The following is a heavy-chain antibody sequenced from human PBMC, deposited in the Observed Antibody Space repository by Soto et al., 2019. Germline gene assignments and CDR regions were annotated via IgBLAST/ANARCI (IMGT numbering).Heavy chain of an antibody. Sequence: PGGSLRLSCAASGFTFSIYAMSWVRQAPGEGLEWVSTVSGDGGSTHYAASVKGRFTISRDNSKNTLYLQMNSLRAEDTAVYYCAKHYYDILTGYQYWGQGTLVTVSS. CDR1: GFTFSIYA. J-gene: IGHJ4*02. CDR3: AKHYYDILTGYQY. V-gene: IGHV3-23*01. CDR2: VSGDGGST. D-gene: IGHD3-9*01.